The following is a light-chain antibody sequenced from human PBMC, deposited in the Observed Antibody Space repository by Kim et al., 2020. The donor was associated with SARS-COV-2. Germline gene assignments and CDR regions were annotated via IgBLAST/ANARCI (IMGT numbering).Light chain of an antibody. Sequence: DIVMTQSPLSLAVTPGEPASISCRSSQSLLHNNEYNHLDWYVQKPGQSPQILIYLGSYRASGVPDRFSGSGSGTDFTLKISRVGAGDVGVYYGMQALQRGTFGQEPKLEI. CDR3: MQALQRGT. J-gene: IGKJ2*01. CDR2: LGS. CDR1: QSLLHNNEYNH. V-gene: IGKV2-28*01.